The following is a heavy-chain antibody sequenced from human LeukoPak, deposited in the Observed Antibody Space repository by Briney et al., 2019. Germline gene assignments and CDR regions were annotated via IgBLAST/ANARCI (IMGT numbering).Heavy chain of an antibody. D-gene: IGHD3-22*01. V-gene: IGHV4-30-4*01. CDR3: ARLDSSGYSPIFDY. J-gene: IGHJ4*02. CDR2: IYYSGST. CDR1: GGSISSGDYY. Sequence: SQTLSPTCTVSGGSISSGDYYWSWIRQPPGKGLEWIGYIYYSGSTYYNPSLKSRVTISVDTSKNQFSLKLSSVTAADTAVYYCARLDSSGYSPIFDYWGQGTLVTVSS.